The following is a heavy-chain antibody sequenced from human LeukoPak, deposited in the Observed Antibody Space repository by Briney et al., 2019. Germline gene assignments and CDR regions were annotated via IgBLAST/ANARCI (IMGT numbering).Heavy chain of an antibody. CDR2: INSDGSST. CDR1: GFTFSSYW. V-gene: IGHV3-74*01. J-gene: IGHJ4*02. CDR3: ARGGYSYGRVDY. Sequence: GGSLRLSCAASGFTFSSYWMHWVHQAPGKGLVWVSRINSDGSSTSYADSVKGRFTISRDNAKNTLYLQMNSLRAEDTAVYYCARGGYSYGRVDYWGQGALVTVSS. D-gene: IGHD5-18*01.